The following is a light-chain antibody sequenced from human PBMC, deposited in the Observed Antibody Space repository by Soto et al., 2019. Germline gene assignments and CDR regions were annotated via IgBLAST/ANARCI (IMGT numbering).Light chain of an antibody. CDR1: QSISSW. Sequence: DIQMTQSPSTLSASVGDRVTITCRASQSISSWLAWYQQKPGKAPKLLIYDASSLESGVPSRFSGSGSDTEFTLTINNLQPDFFSTYPSHHEIRYPLTFG. V-gene: IGKV1-5*01. J-gene: IGKJ4*01. CDR3: HHEIRYPLT. CDR2: DAS.